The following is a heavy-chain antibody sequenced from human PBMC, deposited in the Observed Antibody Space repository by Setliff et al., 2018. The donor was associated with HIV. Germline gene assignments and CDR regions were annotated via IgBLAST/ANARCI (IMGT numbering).Heavy chain of an antibody. D-gene: IGHD6-19*01. V-gene: IGHV3-48*01. CDR1: GFSFSSYG. CDR3: ARYALAVPGYHNAFDI. Sequence: GSLRLSCAVSGFSFSSYGMNWVRQAPGKGLEWVSYISSTSSNIYYVDSVEGRFTISRDNADNSLYLQMNSLRAEDTAVYYCARYALAVPGYHNAFDIWGQGTMVTVSS. J-gene: IGHJ3*02. CDR2: ISSTSSNI.